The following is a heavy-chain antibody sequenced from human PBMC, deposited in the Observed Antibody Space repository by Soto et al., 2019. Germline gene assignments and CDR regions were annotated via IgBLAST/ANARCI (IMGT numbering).Heavy chain of an antibody. CDR3: ARQGGDYDFVAPYYASAGMDA. CDR2: IYPGDSDT. J-gene: IGHJ6*02. D-gene: IGHD3-3*01. V-gene: IGHV5-51*01. Sequence: PGESLKISCKGSGYSFTSYWIGWVLQIPGKGLEWMGIIYPGDSDTRYSPSFQGQVTISADKSISTAYLQWSSLKASDTAMYYCARQGGDYDFVAPYYASAGMDALGQGTTLTISS. CDR1: GYSFTSYW.